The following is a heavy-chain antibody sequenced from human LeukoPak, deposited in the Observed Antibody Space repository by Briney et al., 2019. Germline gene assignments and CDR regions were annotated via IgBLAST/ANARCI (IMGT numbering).Heavy chain of an antibody. J-gene: IGHJ4*02. CDR2: IYYSGST. D-gene: IGHD3-3*01. CDR1: GGSISSSSYY. CDR3: ASGRFLEWLPPFY. Sequence: SETLSLTCTVSGGSISSSSYYWGWIRQPPGKGLGWIGSIYYSGSTYYNPSLKSRVTISVDTSKNQFSLKLSSVTAADTAVYYCASGRFLEWLPPFYWGQGTLVTVSS. V-gene: IGHV4-39*07.